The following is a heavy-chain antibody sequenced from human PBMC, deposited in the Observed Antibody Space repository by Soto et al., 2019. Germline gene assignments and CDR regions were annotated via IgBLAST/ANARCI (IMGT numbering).Heavy chain of an antibody. J-gene: IGHJ5*02. CDR1: GFSLSTSGVG. V-gene: IGHV2-5*01. CDR3: AHRKKRAAIFSTHNWFDP. Sequence: SGPTLVNPTQTLTLTGTFSGFSLSTSGVGVGWIRQPPGKALEWLALIYWNDDKRYSPSLKSRLTITKDTSKNQVVLTMTNMDPVDTATYYCAHRKKRAAIFSTHNWFDPWGQGTLVTVSS. CDR2: IYWNDDK. D-gene: IGHD2-2*02.